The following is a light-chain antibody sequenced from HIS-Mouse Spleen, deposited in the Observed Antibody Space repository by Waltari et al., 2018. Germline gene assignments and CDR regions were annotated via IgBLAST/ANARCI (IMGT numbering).Light chain of an antibody. CDR2: EDS. V-gene: IGLV3-10*01. J-gene: IGLJ2*01. CDR3: YSTDSSGNHRV. CDR1: ALPKKY. Sequence: SYELTQPPSVSVSPGQTARITCSGDALPKKYAYWYQQKSGQAPVLVISEDSKRPSGSPKRFSGSSSGTIATLTISGAQVEDEADYYCYSTDSSGNHRVFGGGTKLTVL.